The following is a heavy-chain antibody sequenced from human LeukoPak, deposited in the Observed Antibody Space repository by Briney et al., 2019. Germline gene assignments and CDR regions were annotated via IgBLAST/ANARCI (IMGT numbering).Heavy chain of an antibody. CDR2: INRDGSDK. J-gene: IGHJ4*02. D-gene: IGHD1-1*01. V-gene: IGHV3-7*01. CDR1: GFTSSSYW. Sequence: PGGSLRLSCAASGFTSSSYWMSWVRQAPGKGLEWVANINRDGSDKYYVDSVKGRFTISRDNAKNSLYLQMNSLRAEDTAVYYCARHNYNFDYWGQGTLVTVSS. CDR3: ARHNYNFDY.